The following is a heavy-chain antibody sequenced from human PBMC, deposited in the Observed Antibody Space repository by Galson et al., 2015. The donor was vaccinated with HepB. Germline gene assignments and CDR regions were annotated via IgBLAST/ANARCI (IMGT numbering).Heavy chain of an antibody. CDR2: IYSGGTT. CDR3: ASSLRHFGFWSGLDAFDL. J-gene: IGHJ3*01. D-gene: IGHD3-3*01. CDR1: GFRVSSNY. Sequence: SLRLSCAASGFRVSSNYMAWVRQAPGKGLDGVSIIYSGGTTYTADSVKGRFIISRDNSRNTLFLHMNTLTTEDTGVYYCASSLRHFGFWSGLDAFDLWGQGTMVTVSS. V-gene: IGHV3-66*01.